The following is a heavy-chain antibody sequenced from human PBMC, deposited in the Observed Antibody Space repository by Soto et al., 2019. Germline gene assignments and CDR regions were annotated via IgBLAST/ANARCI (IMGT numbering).Heavy chain of an antibody. V-gene: IGHV1-69*13. CDR1: GGTFGSYV. CDR3: ARALSGSYFRLDYGMDV. CDR2: IIPIFGTA. Sequence: ASGKVSCKASGGTFGSYVIRWVGQFPGQGLEWMGGIIPIFGTANYAQKFQGRVTITADESTSTAYMELSSLRSEDTAVYYCARALSGSYFRLDYGMDVWGQGTTVTVSS. J-gene: IGHJ6*02. D-gene: IGHD1-26*01.